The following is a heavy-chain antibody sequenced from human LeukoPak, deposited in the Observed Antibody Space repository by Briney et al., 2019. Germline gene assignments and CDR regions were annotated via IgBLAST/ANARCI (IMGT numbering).Heavy chain of an antibody. CDR2: IFYRGST. Sequence: PSETLSLTCTVSGDSITGYYWGWIRQPPGTGLDWVGNIFYRGSTTYNPSLKSRVTISLDMAKSQFSLNLTSVTAADSAIYYCARSKSGYRFDYWSRGTRVIVSS. CDR1: GDSITGYY. D-gene: IGHD5-12*01. CDR3: ARSKSGYRFDY. J-gene: IGHJ4*02. V-gene: IGHV4-59*01.